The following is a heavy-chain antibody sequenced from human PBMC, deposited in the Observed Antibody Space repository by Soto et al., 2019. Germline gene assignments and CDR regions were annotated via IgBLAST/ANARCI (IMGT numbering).Heavy chain of an antibody. CDR1: GFTVSNNY. V-gene: IGHV3-66*04. D-gene: IGHD2-15*01. CDR3: AKLAGYCSGNSCHGDYAMVV. CDR2: IYSGGGT. J-gene: IGHJ6*02. Sequence: GGSLRLSCAASGFTVSNNYMNWVRQAPGKGLEWVSLIYSGGGTYYADSVKGRFTISRDNSKNTLYLQMNSLRAEDTAVYYCAKLAGYCSGNSCHGDYAMVVWGQGTTVTVSS.